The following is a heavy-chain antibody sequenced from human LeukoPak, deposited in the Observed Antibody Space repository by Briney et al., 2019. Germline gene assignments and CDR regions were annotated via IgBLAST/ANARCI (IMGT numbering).Heavy chain of an antibody. CDR2: TSYSGST. CDR1: GGSISSYY. D-gene: IGHD3-9*01. CDR3: GRRTYYDTLTGYTYWYFDL. V-gene: IGHV4-59*01. Sequence: KASETLSLTCTVSGGSISSYYWSWIRQPPGKRLEWIGYTSYSGSTDYNPSLKSRVTMSVDTSKNQFSLKLSSVTAADTAVYYCGRRTYYDTLTGYTYWYFDLSGRGTLVTVSS. J-gene: IGHJ2*01.